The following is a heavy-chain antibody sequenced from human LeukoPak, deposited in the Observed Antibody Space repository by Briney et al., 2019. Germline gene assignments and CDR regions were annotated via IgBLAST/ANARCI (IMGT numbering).Heavy chain of an antibody. Sequence: GGSLRLSCAASGFTFSSYSMNWVRQAPGKGLEWVSSISSSSSYIYYADSVKGRFTISRDNAKNSLYLQTNSLRAEDTAVYYCARAANSNAFDIWGQGTMVTVSS. CDR2: ISSSSSYI. V-gene: IGHV3-21*01. D-gene: IGHD2/OR15-2a*01. CDR1: GFTFSSYS. CDR3: ARAANSNAFDI. J-gene: IGHJ3*02.